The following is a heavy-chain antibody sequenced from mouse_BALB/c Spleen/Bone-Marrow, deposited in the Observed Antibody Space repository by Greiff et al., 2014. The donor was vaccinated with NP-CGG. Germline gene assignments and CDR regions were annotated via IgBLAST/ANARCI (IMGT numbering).Heavy chain of an antibody. CDR2: IYPYNGGT. CDR3: AKEWLVSWFAY. Sequence: VQLQQSGPELVKPGASVKISCKASGYTFSDYNMHWVKQSHGMSLEWIGNIYPYNGGTGYNQKFKRKATLTVDNSSSTAYMELRSLTSEDSSVYHGAKEWLVSWFAYWGQGTLVTVSA. J-gene: IGHJ3*01. D-gene: IGHD2-2*01. CDR1: GYTFSDYN. V-gene: IGHV1S29*02.